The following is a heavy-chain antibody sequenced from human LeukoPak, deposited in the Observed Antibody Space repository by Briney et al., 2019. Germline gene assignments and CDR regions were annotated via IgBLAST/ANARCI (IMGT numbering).Heavy chain of an antibody. D-gene: IGHD3-22*01. Sequence: SETLSLTCAVYGGSFSGYYWNWIRQFTGKGLEWIGEINHSGNTSSKPLLKSRVTISVDTSKNQFSLKLSSVTAADTAVYYCARGGRLFLPYWGQGTLVTVSS. J-gene: IGHJ4*02. CDR3: ARGGRLFLPY. CDR2: INHSGNT. V-gene: IGHV4-34*01. CDR1: GGSFSGYY.